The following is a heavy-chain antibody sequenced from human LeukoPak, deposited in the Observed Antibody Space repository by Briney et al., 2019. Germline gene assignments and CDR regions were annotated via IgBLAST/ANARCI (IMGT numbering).Heavy chain of an antibody. J-gene: IGHJ3*02. CDR1: GFTFSSYG. CDR3: AKGSDILTGYDAFDI. V-gene: IGHV3-30*02. Sequence: PGGSLRLSCAASGFTFSSYGMHWVRQAPGKGLEWVAFIRYDGSNKYYADSVKGRFTISRDNSKNTLYLQMNSLRAEDTAVYYCAKGSDILTGYDAFDIWGQGTMVTVSS. CDR2: IRYDGSNK. D-gene: IGHD3-9*01.